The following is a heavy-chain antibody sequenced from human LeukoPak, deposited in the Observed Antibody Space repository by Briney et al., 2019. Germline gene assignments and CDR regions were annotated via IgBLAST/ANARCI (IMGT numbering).Heavy chain of an antibody. CDR1: GFTFSSYW. J-gene: IGHJ4*02. Sequence: GGSLRLSCAASGFTFSSYWMSWVRQAPGKGLEWVAIIKQDGSEKYYVDSVKGRFTISRDNAKNSLYLQMNSLRAEDTAVYYCARVVGATRLLFDYWGQGTLVTVSS. D-gene: IGHD1-26*01. V-gene: IGHV3-7*01. CDR3: ARVVGATRLLFDY. CDR2: IKQDGSEK.